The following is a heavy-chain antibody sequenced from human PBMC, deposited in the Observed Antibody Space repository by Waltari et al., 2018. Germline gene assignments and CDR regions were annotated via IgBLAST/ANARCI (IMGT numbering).Heavy chain of an antibody. CDR1: AYRLPNNR. J-gene: IGHJ6*02. CDR2: ISGYNGNT. Sequence: QVQLVQSGAEVKQPGASVKVSCKASAYRLPNNRVTWVRQAPGQGLEWMGWISGYNGNTKYAQKLQGRVTMTTDTSTSTAYMELRSLRSDDAAVYYCAGSTSPLGYYYYGMDVWGQGTTVTVSS. V-gene: IGHV1-18*04. CDR3: AGSTSPLGYYYYGMDV. D-gene: IGHD1-26*01.